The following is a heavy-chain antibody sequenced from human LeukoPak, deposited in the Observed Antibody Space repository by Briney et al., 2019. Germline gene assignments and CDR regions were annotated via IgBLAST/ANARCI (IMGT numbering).Heavy chain of an antibody. Sequence: ASVKVSCKASGYTFTGYFMHWVRQAPGQGLEWMGWTNPNSGGTNYAQKFQGRVTMTRDTSTSTVYMELSSLRSEDTAVYYCARDSSASSLADPWGQGSLVTVSS. CDR2: TNPNSGGT. V-gene: IGHV1-2*02. CDR3: ARDSSASSLADP. J-gene: IGHJ5*02. CDR1: GYTFTGYF. D-gene: IGHD2-2*01.